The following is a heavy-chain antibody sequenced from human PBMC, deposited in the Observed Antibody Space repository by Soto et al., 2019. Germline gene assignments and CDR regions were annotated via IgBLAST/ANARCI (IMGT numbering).Heavy chain of an antibody. CDR2: IYGGGDT. CDR3: ARQYGGSLAH. V-gene: IGHV3-53*01. CDR1: GFSVSSNY. J-gene: IGHJ4*02. D-gene: IGHD1-26*01. Sequence: EVQLLESGGGLIQPGGSLRVSCAASGFSVSSNYMSWVRQAPGKGLEWVSVIYGGGDTLYADSVKGRFTISRDNSKNTVYLQMNSLRAEDTAVYYCARQYGGSLAHWGQGALVTVSS.